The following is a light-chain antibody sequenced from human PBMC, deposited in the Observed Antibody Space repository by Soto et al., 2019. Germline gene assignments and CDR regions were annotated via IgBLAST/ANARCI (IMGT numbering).Light chain of an antibody. V-gene: IGKV3D-15*01. CDR2: GAS. J-gene: IGKJ4*01. CDR3: QQYNNWTVT. Sequence: EIVMTQSPPTLSGSPGGTTRLSWRASQSINSDVAWDQQKVGQTPRLLTHGASTRATGIAARFSGSGSGTEFTLTISGLQSEDFATYYCQQYNNWTVTFGGGTKV. CDR1: QSINSD.